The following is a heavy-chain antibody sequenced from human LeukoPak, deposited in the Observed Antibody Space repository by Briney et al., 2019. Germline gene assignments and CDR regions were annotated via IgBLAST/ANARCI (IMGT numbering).Heavy chain of an antibody. J-gene: IGHJ5*02. V-gene: IGHV1-2*02. CDR3: AKDRGGLAAGAVNP. CDR2: INPNSGDT. CDR1: GYTFTAYY. Sequence: ASVKVSCKASGYTFTAYYLHWVRQTPGQRLEWMGWINPNSGDTNYAQKFQGRVTLTRDTSILTAYMDLSRLTSDDTAVYFCAKDRGGLAAGAVNPWGQGTPVTVSS. D-gene: IGHD1-26*01.